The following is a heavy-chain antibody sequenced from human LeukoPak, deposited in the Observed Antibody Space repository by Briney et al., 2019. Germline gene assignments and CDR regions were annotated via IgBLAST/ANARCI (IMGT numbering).Heavy chain of an antibody. CDR2: ISGSGGST. Sequence: GGSLRLSCAASGFTFSSYGMSWVRQAPGKRLEWGSSISGSGGSTYYADSVKGRFTISRDNSKNTLYLQMNSLRAEDTAIYYCAKGLVATTLFYMDVWGTGTTVTTSS. CDR1: GFTFSSYG. V-gene: IGHV3-23*01. J-gene: IGHJ6*03. CDR3: AKGLVATTLFYMDV. D-gene: IGHD5-12*01.